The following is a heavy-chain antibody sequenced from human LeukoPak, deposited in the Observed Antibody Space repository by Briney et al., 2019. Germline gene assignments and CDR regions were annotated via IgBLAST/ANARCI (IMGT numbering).Heavy chain of an antibody. V-gene: IGHV4-59*12. CDR2: IYYSGST. J-gene: IGHJ4*02. CDR3: AREGYSYGIDY. D-gene: IGHD5-18*01. CDR1: GGSISSYY. Sequence: PSETLSFTCTGYGGSISSYYWSWIRQPPGKGLEWIGYIYYSGSTNYNPSLKSRVTISVDTSKNQFSLKLSSVTAADTAVYYCAREGYSYGIDYWGPGTPVTVSS.